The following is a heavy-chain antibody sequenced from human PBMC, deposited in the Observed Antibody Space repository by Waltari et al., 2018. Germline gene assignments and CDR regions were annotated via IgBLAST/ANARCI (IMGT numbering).Heavy chain of an antibody. J-gene: IGHJ4*02. D-gene: IGHD6-13*01. CDR3: ATDIAAAAFDY. CDR1: GYTFPDYY. Sequence: EVQLVQSGAEVKKPGATVKISCKASGYTFPDYYMHWVQQAPGKGLEWMGRVGPEDCETIYAEKFRGRGTITADTSTDTAYMELSSRRSEDTAVEYCATDIAAAAFDYWGQGTLVTVSS. V-gene: IGHV1-69-2*01. CDR2: VGPEDCET.